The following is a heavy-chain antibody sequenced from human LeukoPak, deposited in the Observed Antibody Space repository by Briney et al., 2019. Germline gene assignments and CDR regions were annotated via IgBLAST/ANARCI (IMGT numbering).Heavy chain of an antibody. D-gene: IGHD3-10*01. V-gene: IGHV4-4*09. CDR1: GGSISSYY. CDR3: ARSLITMVRGVMGYYYYYMDV. J-gene: IGHJ6*03. Sequence: SETLSLTCTVSGGSISSYYWSWIRQPPGKGLEWIGYIYTSGSTNYNPSLKSRVTISVDPSTNQFSLKLSSVTAADTAVYYCARSLITMVRGVMGYYYYYMDVWGKGTTVTVSS. CDR2: IYTSGST.